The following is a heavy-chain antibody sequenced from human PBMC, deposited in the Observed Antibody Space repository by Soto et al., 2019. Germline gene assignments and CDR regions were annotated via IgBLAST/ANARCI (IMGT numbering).Heavy chain of an antibody. D-gene: IGHD3-3*01. CDR3: VRENYWSGEN. Sequence: PGGSLRLSCAASGFMFSSYWIHWVRQAPGKGLVWVSRIKGDGSTTEYADSVKGRFTISRDNAKNTVYLQMNSLGGEDTAVYYCVRENYWSGENWGQGTLVTVSS. CDR1: GFMFSSYW. V-gene: IGHV3-74*01. J-gene: IGHJ4*02. CDR2: IKGDGSTT.